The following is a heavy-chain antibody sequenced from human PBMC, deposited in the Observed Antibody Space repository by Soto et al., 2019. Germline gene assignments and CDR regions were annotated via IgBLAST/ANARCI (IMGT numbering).Heavy chain of an antibody. CDR2: ISAYNGNK. J-gene: IGHJ4*02. Sequence: ASVKVSCKASGYTFTSYGISWVRQAPGQGLEWMGWISAYNGNKKYAQKLQGRVTITRDTSISTAYMELSRLRSDDTAVYYCARGVKRFFPFDYWGQGTLVTVSS. D-gene: IGHD3-3*01. CDR3: ARGVKRFFPFDY. CDR1: GYTFTSYG. V-gene: IGHV1-18*01.